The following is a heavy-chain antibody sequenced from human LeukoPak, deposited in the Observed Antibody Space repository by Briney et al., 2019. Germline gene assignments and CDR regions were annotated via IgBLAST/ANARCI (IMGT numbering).Heavy chain of an antibody. J-gene: IGHJ6*02. Sequence: GGSLRLSCVASGSTFNSYGMHWVRQAPGKGLEWVAVISYDGSNKYYADSVKGRFTISRDNSKNTLYLQMNSLRAEDTAVYYCARVYGDGFTFDGMDVRGQGTTVTVSS. D-gene: IGHD5-24*01. CDR1: GSTFNSYG. CDR2: ISYDGSNK. CDR3: ARVYGDGFTFDGMDV. V-gene: IGHV3-30*03.